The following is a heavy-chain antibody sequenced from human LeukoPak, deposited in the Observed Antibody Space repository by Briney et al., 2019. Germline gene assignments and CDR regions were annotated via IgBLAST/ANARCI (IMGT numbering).Heavy chain of an antibody. D-gene: IGHD2-2*01. CDR3: ARLSVVPAAMQFYYYYHMDV. J-gene: IGHJ6*03. CDR1: GGSLSSYY. Sequence: PSETLSLTCTVSGGSLSSYYWSWIRQPPGKGLEWIGYIFYSGRTNYNPSLKSRVTISVDPSKNQFSLKLSSVTAADTAVYYCARLSVVPAAMQFYYYYHMDVWGKGTTVTVSS. V-gene: IGHV4-59*08. CDR2: IFYSGRT.